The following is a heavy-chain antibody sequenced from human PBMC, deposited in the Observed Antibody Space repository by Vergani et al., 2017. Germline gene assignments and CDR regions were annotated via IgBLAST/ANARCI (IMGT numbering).Heavy chain of an antibody. V-gene: IGHV4-34*01. CDR1: GGSFSGYY. Sequence: QVQLQQWGAGLLKPSETLSLTCAVYGGSFSGYYWSWIRQPPGKGLEWIGEINHSGSTNYNPSLKSRVTISVDTSKNQFSLKLSSVTAADTAVYYCARDEVGWSIAARWRNWFDPWGQGTLVTVSS. J-gene: IGHJ5*02. CDR3: ARDEVGWSIAARWRNWFDP. CDR2: INHSGST. D-gene: IGHD6-6*01.